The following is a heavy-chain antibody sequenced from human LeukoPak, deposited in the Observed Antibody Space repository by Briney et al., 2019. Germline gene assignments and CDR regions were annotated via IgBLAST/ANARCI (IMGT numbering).Heavy chain of an antibody. CDR1: RFTFSSYA. D-gene: IGHD2-21*01. Sequence: GGSLRLSCAASRFTFSSYAMSWVRQAPGKGLEWVSAISGSGGSTYYADSVKGRFTISRDNSKNTLYLQMNSLRAEDTAVYYCAKDWGGDSAFDIWGQGTMVTVSS. CDR2: ISGSGGST. CDR3: AKDWGGDSAFDI. J-gene: IGHJ3*02. V-gene: IGHV3-23*01.